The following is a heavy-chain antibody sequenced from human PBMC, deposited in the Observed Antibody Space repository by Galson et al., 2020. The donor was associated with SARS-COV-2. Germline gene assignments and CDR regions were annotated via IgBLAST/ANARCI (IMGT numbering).Heavy chain of an antibody. CDR2: IYYSGST. CDR3: ARQLRWDYGSWSYKYGMDV. J-gene: IGHJ6*02. V-gene: IGHV4-39*07. D-gene: IGHD3-10*01. Sequence: SPTLSLTCTVSGGSISSSSYYWGWIRQPPGKGLEWIGSIYYSGSTYYNPSLKSRVTISVDTSKNQFSLKLSSVTAADTAVYYCARQLRWDYGSWSYKYGMDVWGQGTTVTVSS. CDR1: GGSISSSSYY.